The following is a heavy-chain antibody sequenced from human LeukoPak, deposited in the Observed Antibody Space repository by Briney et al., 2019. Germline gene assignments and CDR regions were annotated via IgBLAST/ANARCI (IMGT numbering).Heavy chain of an antibody. J-gene: IGHJ4*02. CDR1: GGSISSYY. V-gene: IGHV4-59*01. CDR3: ARALGSYGSGSYPTPHMD. D-gene: IGHD3-10*01. Sequence: PSETLSLTCTVSGGSISSYYWSWIRQPPGEGLEWIGYIYYSGSTNYNPSLKSRVTISVDTSKNQFSLKLSSVTAADTAVYYCARALGSYGSGSYPTPHMDWGQGTLVTVSS. CDR2: IYYSGST.